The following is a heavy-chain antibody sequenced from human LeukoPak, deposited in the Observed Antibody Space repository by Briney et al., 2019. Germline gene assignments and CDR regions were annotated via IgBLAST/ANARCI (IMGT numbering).Heavy chain of an antibody. CDR2: INHSGST. V-gene: IGHV4-34*01. CDR1: GGSISSYY. CDR3: ARSEPYSSSSVISPHFDY. D-gene: IGHD6-6*01. Sequence: SETLSLTCTVSGGSISSYYWSWIRQPPGKGLEWIGEINHSGSTNYNPSLKSRVTISVDTSKNQFSLKLSSVTAADTAVYYCARSEPYSSSSVISPHFDYWGQGTLVTVSS. J-gene: IGHJ4*02.